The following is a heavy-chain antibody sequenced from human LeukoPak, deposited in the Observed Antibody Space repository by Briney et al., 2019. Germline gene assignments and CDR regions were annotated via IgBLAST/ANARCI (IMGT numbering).Heavy chain of an antibody. J-gene: IGHJ4*02. CDR3: TRESGAFSPFGF. Sequence: SGTLSLTCAVSGGSILSTNWWSWVRQPPGKGLEWIGEVHLNGATNYNPSVEGRVTTSIDKSKNHLSLEVISVTAADTAVYYCTRESGAFSPFGFWGQGTLVTVSS. V-gene: IGHV4-4*02. CDR2: VHLNGAT. D-gene: IGHD1-26*01. CDR1: GGSILSTNW.